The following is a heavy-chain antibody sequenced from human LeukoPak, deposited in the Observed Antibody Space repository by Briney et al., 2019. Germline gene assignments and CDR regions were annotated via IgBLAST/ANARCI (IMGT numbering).Heavy chain of an antibody. CDR2: INPDSGGT. Sequence: ASVKVSCKASGYTFTGYYVHWVRQAPGQGLEWMGWINPDSGGTNYAQQFQGGVTMTRDTSISTAYMELSRLRSDDTAVYDCARDRGSSWKENAFDIWGQGTMVTVSS. CDR1: GYTFTGYY. D-gene: IGHD6-13*01. V-gene: IGHV1-2*02. CDR3: ARDRGSSWKENAFDI. J-gene: IGHJ3*02.